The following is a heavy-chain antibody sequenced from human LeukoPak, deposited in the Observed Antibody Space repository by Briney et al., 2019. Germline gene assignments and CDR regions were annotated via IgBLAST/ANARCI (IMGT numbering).Heavy chain of an antibody. J-gene: IGHJ3*02. D-gene: IGHD5-18*01. V-gene: IGHV3-30*04. CDR1: GFTFSSCA. CDR3: ARDPKGGFSYGWGAFDI. CDR2: LSYDGNNK. Sequence: TGGSLRLSCAASGFTFSSCAMHWVRQAPGKGLEWVAVLSYDGNNKYYADSVKGRFIISRDNSKNILYLQMSSLRAEDTAVYFCARDPKGGFSYGWGAFDIWGQGTMVTVSS.